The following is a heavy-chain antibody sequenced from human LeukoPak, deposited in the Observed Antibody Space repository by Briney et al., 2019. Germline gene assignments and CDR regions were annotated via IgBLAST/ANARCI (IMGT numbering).Heavy chain of an antibody. J-gene: IGHJ6*03. CDR2: IRCDGSNK. V-gene: IGHV3-30*02. CDR3: AKGLTYYYDSSGYYYYYYYMDV. D-gene: IGHD3-22*01. CDR1: GFTFSSYG. Sequence: GGSLRLSCAASGFTFSSYGMHWVRQAPGKGLEWVAFIRCDGSNKYYADSVKGRFTISRDNSKNTLYLQMNSLRAEDTAVYYCAKGLTYYYDSSGYYYYYYYMDVWGKGTTVTVSS.